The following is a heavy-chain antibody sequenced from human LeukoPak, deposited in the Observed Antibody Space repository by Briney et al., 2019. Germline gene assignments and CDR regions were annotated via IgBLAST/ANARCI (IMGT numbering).Heavy chain of an antibody. V-gene: IGHV1-69*13. CDR3: ARDHKWELFDY. CDR2: IIPIFGTA. CDR1: VGTFSSYA. Sequence: ASVKVSCKASVGTFSSYAISWVRQAPGQGLEWMGGIIPIFGTANYAQKFQGRVTITADESTCTAYMELSSLRSEDTAVYYCARDHKWELFDYWGQGTLVTVSS. D-gene: IGHD1-26*01. J-gene: IGHJ4*02.